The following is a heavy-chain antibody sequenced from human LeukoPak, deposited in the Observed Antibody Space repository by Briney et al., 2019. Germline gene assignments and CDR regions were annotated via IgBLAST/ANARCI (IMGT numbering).Heavy chain of an antibody. V-gene: IGHV3-23*01. Sequence: GGSLRLSCAASGFTFSSYAMSWVRQAPGKGLEWVSAISGSGGSTYYADSVKGRFTISRDNSKNTLYLQMNSLRAEDTAVYYCAKSGWCSGGSCYSHWYFDLWGRGTLVTVSS. CDR3: AKSGWCSGGSCYSHWYFDL. D-gene: IGHD2-15*01. J-gene: IGHJ2*01. CDR2: ISGSGGST. CDR1: GFTFSSYA.